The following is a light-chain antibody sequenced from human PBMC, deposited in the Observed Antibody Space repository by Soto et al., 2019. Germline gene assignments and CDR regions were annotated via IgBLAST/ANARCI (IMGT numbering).Light chain of an antibody. CDR2: KAS. CDR1: RAISSW. V-gene: IGKV1-5*03. CDR3: QQYNSQST. J-gene: IGKJ1*01. Sequence: IHMTQSPSSLSASVGDTVTITCRASRAISSWLAWYQQKPGKAPKLLIYKASSLESGVPSRFRGSGSGTEFTLTITSLQPDDFATYYCQQYNSQSTFGQGTKVDI.